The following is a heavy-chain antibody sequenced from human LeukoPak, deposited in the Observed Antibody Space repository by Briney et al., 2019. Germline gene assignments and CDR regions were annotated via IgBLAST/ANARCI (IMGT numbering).Heavy chain of an antibody. CDR2: IYYSGST. V-gene: IGHV4-59*08. Sequence: SETLSLTCTVSGDSISSSYYWSWIRQPPGKGLEWIGYIYYSGSTNYNPSLKSRVTISVDTSKNQFSLKLSSVTAADTAVYYCARHEGSWYVRHLDYWGQGTLVTVSS. D-gene: IGHD6-13*01. J-gene: IGHJ4*02. CDR3: ARHEGSWYVRHLDY. CDR1: GDSISSSYY.